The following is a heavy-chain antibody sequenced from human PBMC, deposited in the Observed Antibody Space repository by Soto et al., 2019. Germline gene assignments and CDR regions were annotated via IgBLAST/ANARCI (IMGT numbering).Heavy chain of an antibody. V-gene: IGHV4-59*12. CDR1: GGSISSYL. D-gene: IGHD3-22*01. CDR2: IYYSGST. CDR3: ARGGVDYYDSSGYYFSPYYFDY. J-gene: IGHJ4*02. Sequence: PSDTLSLTCPASGGSISSYLWSWIRKPPGKGLEWIGYIYYSGSTNYNPSLKSRVTISVDTSKNQFSLKLSSVTAADTAVYYCARGGVDYYDSSGYYFSPYYFDYWGQGTLVTVS.